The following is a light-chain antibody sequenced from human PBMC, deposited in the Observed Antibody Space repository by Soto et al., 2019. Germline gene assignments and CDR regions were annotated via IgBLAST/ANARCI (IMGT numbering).Light chain of an antibody. CDR1: QSVSSN. J-gene: IGKJ3*01. CDR3: QHYNNWPPKFA. Sequence: EIVMTQSPATLPVSPGERATLSCRASQSVSSNLAWYQQKPGQAPRLLIYGASTRATGIPARFSGSGSGTEYTLTISSLQSEDFAVYYCQHYNNWPPKFAFGPGTQVDIK. CDR2: GAS. V-gene: IGKV3-15*01.